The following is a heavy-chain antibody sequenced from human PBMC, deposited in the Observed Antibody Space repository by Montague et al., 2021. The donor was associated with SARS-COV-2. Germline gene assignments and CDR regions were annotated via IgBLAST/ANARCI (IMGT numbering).Heavy chain of an antibody. D-gene: IGHD3-10*01. J-gene: IGHJ3*02. CDR2: IYTSGST. Sequence: SETLSLTCTVSGGSISSYYWSWIRQPAGKGLEWIGRIYTSGSTNYNPSLKSRVTMSVDTSKNQFSLKLSSVTAADTAGYYCARDNPVLWFGETYAFDIWGQGTMVTVSS. CDR1: GGSISSYY. V-gene: IGHV4-4*07. CDR3: ARDNPVLWFGETYAFDI.